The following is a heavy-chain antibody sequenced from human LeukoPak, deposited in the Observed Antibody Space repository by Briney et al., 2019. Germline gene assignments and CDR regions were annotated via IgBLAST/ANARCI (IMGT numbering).Heavy chain of an antibody. CDR1: GTTFITNN. J-gene: IGHJ4*02. CDR2: IYPRDGST. V-gene: IGHV1-46*01. Sequence: ASVKVSCKESGTTFITNNIKWVGQAPGKGLEWVGMIYPRDGSTSYAQNFQGRVTVTRDTSTSTVHMELSGLTSEDTAVYYCARDQEGFDYWGQGTLVTVSS. CDR3: ARDQEGFDY.